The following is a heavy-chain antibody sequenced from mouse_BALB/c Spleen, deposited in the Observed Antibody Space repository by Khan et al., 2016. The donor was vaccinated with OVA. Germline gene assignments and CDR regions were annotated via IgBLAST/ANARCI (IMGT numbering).Heavy chain of an antibody. Sequence: VQLKESGAELVRPGALVKLSCKASGFTIKDYYIHWVKQRPEQGLEWIGWIDPENGNTIYDPKFQGKASIAADTSSNTAYLQLSSLTSEDTAVYYCARDGYSPWFAYWGQGTLVTVSA. CDR1: GFTIKDYY. V-gene: IGHV14-1*02. D-gene: IGHD2-3*01. J-gene: IGHJ3*01. CDR2: IDPENGNT. CDR3: ARDGYSPWFAY.